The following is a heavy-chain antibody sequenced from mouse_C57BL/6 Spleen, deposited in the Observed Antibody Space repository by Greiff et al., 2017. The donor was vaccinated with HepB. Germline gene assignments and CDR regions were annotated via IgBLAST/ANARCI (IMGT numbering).Heavy chain of an antibody. V-gene: IGHV1-22*01. D-gene: IGHD1-1*01. CDR1: GYTFTDYN. Sequence: QLQQSGPELVKPGASVKMSCKASGYTFTDYNMHWVKQSHGKSLEWIGYINPNNGGTSYNQKFKGKATLTVNKSSSTAYMELRSLTSEDSAVYYCARVDYGSSLFAYWGQGTLVTVSA. CDR3: ARVDYGSSLFAY. J-gene: IGHJ3*01. CDR2: INPNNGGT.